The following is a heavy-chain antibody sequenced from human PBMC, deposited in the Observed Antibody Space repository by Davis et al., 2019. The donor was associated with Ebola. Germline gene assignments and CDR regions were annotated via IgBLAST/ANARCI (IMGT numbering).Heavy chain of an antibody. D-gene: IGHD2-15*01. CDR2: INPSGGST. Sequence: AASVKVSCKASEYTFTSYYMHWVRQAPGQGLEWMGIINPSGGSTSYAQKFQGRVTMTRDTSTSTVYMELSSLRSEDTAVYYCAREEIVVVVAATDFYYYYGMDVWGKGTTVTVSS. CDR1: EYTFTSYY. V-gene: IGHV1-46*01. CDR3: AREEIVVVVAATDFYYYYGMDV. J-gene: IGHJ6*04.